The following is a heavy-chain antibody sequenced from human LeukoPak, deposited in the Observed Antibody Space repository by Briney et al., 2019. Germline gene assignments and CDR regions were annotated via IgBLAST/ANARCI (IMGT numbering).Heavy chain of an antibody. CDR3: VRDAYYYYYMDV. J-gene: IGHJ6*03. CDR1: GGSISSGSYY. CDR2: IYSGGST. Sequence: PPQTLSLTCTVSGGSISSGSYYWSWIRQPAGKGLEWLGRIYSGGSTNYNPSLKSRVTMSVDTSKNQFSLKLSSVTAADTAVYYCVRDAYYYYYMDVWGKGTTVTISS. V-gene: IGHV4-61*02.